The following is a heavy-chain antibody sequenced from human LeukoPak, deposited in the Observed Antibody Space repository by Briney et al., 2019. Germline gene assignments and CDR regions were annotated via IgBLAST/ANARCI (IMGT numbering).Heavy chain of an antibody. CDR1: GGTFSSYA. D-gene: IGHD4-17*01. J-gene: IGHJ6*02. CDR3: AREARDYGAYYYYGMDV. CDR2: IIPIFGTA. V-gene: IGHV1-69*13. Sequence: SVEVSCKASGGTFSSYAISWVRQAPGQGLEWMGGIIPIFGTANYAQKFQGRVTITADESTSTAYMELSSLRSEDTAVYYCAREARDYGAYYYYGMDVWGQGTTVTVSS.